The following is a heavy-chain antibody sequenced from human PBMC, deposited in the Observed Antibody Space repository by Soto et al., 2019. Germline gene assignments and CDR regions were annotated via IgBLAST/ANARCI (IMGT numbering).Heavy chain of an antibody. CDR1: GFTFSSYA. CDR2: ISYDGSNK. V-gene: IGHV3-30-3*01. CDR3: ARARYDFWDPRTGGYYYYGMDV. D-gene: IGHD3-3*01. Sequence: QVQLVESGGGVVQPGRSLRLSCAASGFTFSSYAMHWVRQAPGKGLEWVAVISYDGSNKYYADSVKGRFTISRDNSKNTLYLQMHSVRAEDTAVYYCARARYDFWDPRTGGYYYYGMDVWGQGTTVTVSS. J-gene: IGHJ6*02.